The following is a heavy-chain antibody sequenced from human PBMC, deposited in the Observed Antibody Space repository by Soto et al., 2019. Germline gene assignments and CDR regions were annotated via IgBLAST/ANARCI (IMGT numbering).Heavy chain of an antibody. D-gene: IGHD5-12*01. CDR3: AKIYISSSEDAFDV. V-gene: IGHV3-23*01. Sequence: EVELLESGGGLVQPGWSLQLSCVGSGFTFDSNGMSWVRLVPGKGLEWVSFISGSGVRTSYAESVKGRVIVSRDNSKKMVFLQMHGLRVEATATYYCAKIYISSSEDAFDVWGQGTTVTVSS. J-gene: IGHJ3*01. CDR2: ISGSGVRT. CDR1: GFTFDSNG.